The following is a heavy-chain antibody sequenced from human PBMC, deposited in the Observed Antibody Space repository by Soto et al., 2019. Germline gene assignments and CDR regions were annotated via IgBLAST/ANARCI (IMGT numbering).Heavy chain of an antibody. CDR1: GFTFSSYG. D-gene: IGHD3-10*01. J-gene: IGHJ4*02. CDR3: AQSWGYNAAFDY. Sequence: QVQLVESGGGVVQPGRSLRLSCAASGFTFSSYGMHWVRQAPGKGLEWVAVISYDGSNKYYADSVKGRFTISRDNSKNQLDLQMNSLRAEDTAVYYCAQSWGYNAAFDYWGQGTLVTVSS. CDR2: ISYDGSNK. V-gene: IGHV3-30*03.